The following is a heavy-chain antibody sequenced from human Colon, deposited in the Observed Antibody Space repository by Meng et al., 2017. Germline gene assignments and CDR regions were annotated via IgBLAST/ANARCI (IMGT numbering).Heavy chain of an antibody. V-gene: IGHV4-4*02. D-gene: IGHD6-19*01. J-gene: IGHJ4*02. CDR3: ARVHNWQWPRELDY. CDR1: GDSGRSYNW. CDR2: INRHGNT. Sequence: VWLLESGPGLFKLSGTLPVPCDVSGDSGRSYNWWTWVRQPPGKGLEWIGEINRHGNTNYNPSLKSRVTMSADKFKNQVSLNVSSVTAADTAVYYCARVHNWQWPRELDYWGQGTLVTVSS.